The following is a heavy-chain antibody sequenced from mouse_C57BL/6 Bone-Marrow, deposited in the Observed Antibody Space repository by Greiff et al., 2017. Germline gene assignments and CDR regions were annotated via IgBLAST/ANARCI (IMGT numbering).Heavy chain of an antibody. CDR3: ARWGATTVVAHCDY. J-gene: IGHJ2*01. Sequence: EVHLVESGGGLVQPGGSLSLSCAASGFTFTDYYMSWVRQPPGKALEWLGFIRNKANGYTTEYSASVKGRFNISRDNSQSSLYLQMNARGAEDSDTYDCARWGATTVVAHCDYWGQGTTLTVS. V-gene: IGHV7-3*01. CDR2: IRNKANGYTT. CDR1: GFTFTDYY. D-gene: IGHD1-1*01.